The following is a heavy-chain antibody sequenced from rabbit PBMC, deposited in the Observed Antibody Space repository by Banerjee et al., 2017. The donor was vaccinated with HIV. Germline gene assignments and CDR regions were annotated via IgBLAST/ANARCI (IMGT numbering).Heavy chain of an antibody. J-gene: IGHJ4*01. V-gene: IGHV1S40*01. D-gene: IGHD4-2*01. CDR1: GFTLSSYV. CDR3: ARRYAGGGGYGSFDL. CDR2: IYTGDGRT. Sequence: QSLQESGGGLFQPGGSLTLTCTASGFTLSSYVMCWVRQAPGKGLEWIGCIYTGDGRTYYANWAKGRFTISKTSSTTVTLQMTSLTAADTATYFCARRYAGGGGYGSFDLWGQGTLVTVS.